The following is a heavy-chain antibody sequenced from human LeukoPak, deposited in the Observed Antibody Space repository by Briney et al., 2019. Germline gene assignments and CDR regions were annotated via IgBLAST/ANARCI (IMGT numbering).Heavy chain of an antibody. CDR2: IIPIFGTA. Sequence: ASVKVSCKASGGTFSSYAISWVRQAPGQGLEWMGGIIPIFGTANYAQKFQGRVTITADESTSTAYMELSSLRSEDTAVYYCARGGSSGWYVVRWFDPWGQGTLVTVSS. CDR3: ARGGSSGWYVVRWFDP. J-gene: IGHJ5*02. D-gene: IGHD6-19*01. CDR1: GGTFSSYA. V-gene: IGHV1-69*13.